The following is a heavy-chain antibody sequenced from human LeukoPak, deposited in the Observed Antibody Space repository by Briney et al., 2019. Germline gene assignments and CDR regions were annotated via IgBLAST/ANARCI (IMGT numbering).Heavy chain of an antibody. V-gene: IGHV1-18*01. CDR1: GYKFTNLG. CDR3: ARQSGSAAFDI. D-gene: IGHD6-25*01. CDR2: ISSYNGNT. Sequence: ASVKVSCKASGYKFTNLGIIWVRQAPSKDLEWMGWISSYNGNTDYAQKFQGRVTMTKDTSTTTAYMELRSLGSDDTAVYYCARQSGSAAFDIWGQGTMVTVSS. J-gene: IGHJ3*02.